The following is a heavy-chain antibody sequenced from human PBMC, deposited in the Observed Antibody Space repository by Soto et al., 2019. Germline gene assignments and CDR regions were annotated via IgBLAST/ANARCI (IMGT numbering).Heavy chain of an antibody. CDR1: GDSFSGNIAA. J-gene: IGHJ4*02. V-gene: IGHV6-1*01. CDR3: AREFPSYESSDSYFDY. CDR2: TYYRSKWYN. D-gene: IGHD3-22*01. Sequence: HSLSLTFAISGDSFSGNIAAWNWIRQSPSRGLEWLGRTYYRSKWYNDYAVSVKSRITVTPDTSKNQFSLHLNSVTPEDTAVYYCAREFPSYESSDSYFDYWGQGALVTVSS.